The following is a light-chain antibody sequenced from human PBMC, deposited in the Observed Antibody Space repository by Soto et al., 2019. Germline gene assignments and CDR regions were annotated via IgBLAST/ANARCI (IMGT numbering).Light chain of an antibody. CDR3: CSYAGSSTGV. J-gene: IGLJ3*02. Sequence: QSALTQSASVSGSPGQSITLSCSTTTSDVGNYNLVSWYQHHPAKAPKLILYDRSQRPSGISNRFSGSKSGNKASLLISGLQAADEANYYCCSYAGSSTGVFGGGTKVTVL. CDR2: DRS. CDR1: TSDVGNYNL. V-gene: IGLV2-23*01.